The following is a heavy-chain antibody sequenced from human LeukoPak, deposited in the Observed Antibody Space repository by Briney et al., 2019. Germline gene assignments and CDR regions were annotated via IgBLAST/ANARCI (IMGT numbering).Heavy chain of an antibody. CDR3: ARHHKQWLAYMDV. J-gene: IGHJ6*03. Sequence: KPSETLSLTCAVYGGSFSGYYWSWIRQPPGKGLEWIGEINHSGSTNYNPSLKSRVTISVDTSKNQFSLKLSSVTAADTAVYYCARHHKQWLAYMDVWGKETTVTISS. D-gene: IGHD6-19*01. CDR2: INHSGST. CDR1: GGSFSGYY. V-gene: IGHV4-34*01.